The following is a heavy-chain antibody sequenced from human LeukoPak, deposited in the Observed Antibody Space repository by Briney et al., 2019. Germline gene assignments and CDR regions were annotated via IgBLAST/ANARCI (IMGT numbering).Heavy chain of an antibody. V-gene: IGHV2-70*11. CDR2: IDWDDDK. CDR1: GFSLSTSGMC. CDR3: ATRGVTRAEYFQQ. Sequence: ESGHTLVNPTQTLTLTCTFSGFSLSTSGMCVSWIRQPPGKALEWLARIDWDDDKYYSTSLKTRLTISKDTTKNQVVLTMTNMDPVDTATYYCATRGVTRAEYFQQWGQGTLVTVSS. D-gene: IGHD3-10*01. J-gene: IGHJ1*01.